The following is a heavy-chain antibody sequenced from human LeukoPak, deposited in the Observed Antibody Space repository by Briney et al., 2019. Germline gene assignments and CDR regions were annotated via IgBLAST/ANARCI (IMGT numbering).Heavy chain of an antibody. J-gene: IGHJ3*01. CDR1: GFTFSTYA. V-gene: IGHV3-23*01. CDR2: ISGSGSST. Sequence: GGSLRLSCAASGFTFSTYAMSWVRQAPGKGLEWVSVISGSGSSTYYADSVKGRFTISGDNSKNTLYLQMNSLRAEDTAVYYCAKEMATIRAFDLWGQGTMVTVSS. D-gene: IGHD5-24*01. CDR3: AKEMATIRAFDL.